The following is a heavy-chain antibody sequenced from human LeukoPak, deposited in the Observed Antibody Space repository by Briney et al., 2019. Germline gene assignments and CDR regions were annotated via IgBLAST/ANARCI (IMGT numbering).Heavy chain of an antibody. CDR3: ARTLSSSWPGYYYYYYMDV. V-gene: IGHV3-53*01. CDR1: GFTFSNYH. CDR2: IYSGGST. J-gene: IGHJ6*03. D-gene: IGHD6-13*01. Sequence: PGGSLRLSCAASGFTFSNYHMNWVRQAPGKGLEWVSVIYSGGSTYYADSVKGRFTISRDNSKNTLYLQMNSLRAEDTAVYYCARTLSSSWPGYYYYYYMDVRGKGTTVTISS.